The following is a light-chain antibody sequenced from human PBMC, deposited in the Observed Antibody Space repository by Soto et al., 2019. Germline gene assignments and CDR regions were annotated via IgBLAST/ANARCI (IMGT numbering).Light chain of an antibody. CDR1: QSVSSN. Sequence: EIVMTQSPATLSVSPGERATLSCRASQSVSSNLAWYQQKPGQAPRLLIHGASTRATGIPARFSGSGSGTEFSLTISSLQSEDFAVYYCHQHNCWQTFGQGTKVEIK. CDR3: HQHNCWQT. CDR2: GAS. J-gene: IGKJ1*01. V-gene: IGKV3-15*01.